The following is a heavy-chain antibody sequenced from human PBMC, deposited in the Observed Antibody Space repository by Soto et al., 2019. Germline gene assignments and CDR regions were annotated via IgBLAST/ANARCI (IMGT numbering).Heavy chain of an antibody. J-gene: IGHJ6*02. CDR2: ISSDGKNT. D-gene: IGHD2-21*01. CDR1: GFTFSYYA. Sequence: PGGSLRLSCAASGFTFSYYAMHWVRQPPGKGLEWVAIISSDGKNTYYGDSVKGRFTISRDDSTSTLSLQMNGLRPEDTAVYFCARVHXTTELCSGLHFYYALDVWGQGTTVTVSS. V-gene: IGHV3-30*01. CDR3: ARVHXTTELCSGLHFYYALDV.